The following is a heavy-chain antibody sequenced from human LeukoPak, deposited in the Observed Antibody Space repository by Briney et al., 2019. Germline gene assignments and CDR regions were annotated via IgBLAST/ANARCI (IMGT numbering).Heavy chain of an antibody. V-gene: IGHV3-23*01. CDR1: GFTFSSYA. CDR2: ISGSGGST. CDR3: AKEPPSYSSSWYPNAFDI. D-gene: IGHD6-13*01. J-gene: IGHJ3*02. Sequence: GGSLRLSCAASGFTFSSYAMSWVRQAPGKGLEWVSAISGSGGSTYYADSVKGRFTISRDNSKNTLYLQMNSLRAEDTAVYYCAKEPPSYSSSWYPNAFDIWGQGTMVTVSS.